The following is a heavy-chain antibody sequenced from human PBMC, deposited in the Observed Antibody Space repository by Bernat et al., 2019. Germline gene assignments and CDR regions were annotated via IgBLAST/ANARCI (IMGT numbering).Heavy chain of an antibody. V-gene: IGHV4-34*01. CDR3: HLEYYYDSKDDY. Sequence: QVQLQQWGAGLLKPSETLSLTCAVYGGSFSGYYWSWIRQPPGKGLEWIGEINHSGSTNYNSSLKSRVTISVDTSKNQFSLKLSSVTAADTAVYYCHLEYYYDSKDDYWGQGTLVTVSS. CDR1: GGSFSGYY. D-gene: IGHD3-22*01. CDR2: INHSGST. J-gene: IGHJ4*02.